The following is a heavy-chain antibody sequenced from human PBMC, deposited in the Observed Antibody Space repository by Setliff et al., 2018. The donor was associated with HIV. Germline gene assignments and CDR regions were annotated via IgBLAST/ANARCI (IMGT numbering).Heavy chain of an antibody. CDR3: ARAYFGSGIYY. Sequence: PSETLSLTCTVSGGSISSYYWSWIRQPPGKGLEWLGHIYSSGSTNYNPSLKSRVTISVDTSKNQFSLKPYSVTAADTAVYYCARAYFGSGIYYWGQGTLVTVSS. J-gene: IGHJ4*02. CDR2: IYSSGST. CDR1: GGSISSYY. D-gene: IGHD3-10*01. V-gene: IGHV4-4*09.